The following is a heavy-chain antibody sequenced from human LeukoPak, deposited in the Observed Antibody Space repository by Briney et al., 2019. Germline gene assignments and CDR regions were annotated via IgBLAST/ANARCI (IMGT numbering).Heavy chain of an antibody. J-gene: IGHJ4*02. Sequence: GGSLRLSCAASGFTFINYGMHWVRLAPGKGLEWEAFIRYDGSIKYYVDSVKGRFTVSRGNSKNTLYLQMNSLRAEDTAVYYCAKDVNVGGDYFDYWGQGTLVTVSS. V-gene: IGHV3-30*02. CDR1: GFTFINYG. CDR2: IRYDGSIK. CDR3: AKDVNVGGDYFDY. D-gene: IGHD3-10*01.